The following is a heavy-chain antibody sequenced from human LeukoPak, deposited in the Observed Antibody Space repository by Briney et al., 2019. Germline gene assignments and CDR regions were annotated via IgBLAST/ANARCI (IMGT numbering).Heavy chain of an antibody. D-gene: IGHD3-22*01. J-gene: IGHJ4*02. CDR1: GRSFRGYY. CDR2: INHSGST. V-gene: IGHV4-34*01. CDR3: ARGSPSLTYYYDSSGYRNDY. Sequence: PSETLSLTCAVYGRSFRGYYWSWIRQPPGKGLEWIGEINHSGSTNYNPSLKSRVTISVDTSKNQFSLKLSSVTAADTAVYYCARGSPSLTYYYDSSGYRNDYWGQGTLVTVSS.